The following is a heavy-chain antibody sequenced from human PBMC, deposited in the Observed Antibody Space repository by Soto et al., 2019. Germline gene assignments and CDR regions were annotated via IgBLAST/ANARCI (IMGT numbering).Heavy chain of an antibody. V-gene: IGHV3-21*01. CDR1: GFTFSSYS. J-gene: IGHJ4*02. D-gene: IGHD4-17*01. Sequence: PGGSLRLSCAASGFTFSSYSMNWVRRAPGKGLEWVSSISSSSSYIYYADSVKGRFTISRDNAKNSLYLQMNSLRAEDTAVYYCARDPVLYGDYANYFDYWGQGTLVTVSS. CDR2: ISSSSSYI. CDR3: ARDPVLYGDYANYFDY.